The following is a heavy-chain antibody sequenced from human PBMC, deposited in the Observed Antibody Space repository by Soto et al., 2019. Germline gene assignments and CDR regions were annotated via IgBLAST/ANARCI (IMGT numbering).Heavy chain of an antibody. CDR2: ISYDGSNK. CDR1: GFTFSSYA. Sequence: GGSLRLSCAASGFTFSSYAMHWVRQAPGKGLEWVAVISYDGSNKYYADSVKGRFTISRDNSKNTLYLQMNSLRAEDTAVYYCARPRGYGSGSYYKPRGYYYGMDVWGQGTTVTVSS. J-gene: IGHJ6*02. CDR3: ARPRGYGSGSYYKPRGYYYGMDV. V-gene: IGHV3-30-3*01. D-gene: IGHD3-10*01.